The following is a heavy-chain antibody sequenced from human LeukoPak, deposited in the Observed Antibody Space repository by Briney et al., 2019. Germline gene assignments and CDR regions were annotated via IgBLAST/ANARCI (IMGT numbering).Heavy chain of an antibody. V-gene: IGHV3-74*01. CDR1: GNYW. J-gene: IGHJ4*02. CDR3: ARDFGSYSPSDY. Sequence: GGSLRLSCAASGNYWMHWVRQVPGQGLVWVSHINSGGSWTSYADSVKGRFTISKDNAKNTLYLQMNSLRAEDTAVYYCARDFGSYSPSDYWGQGTLVTVSS. D-gene: IGHD1-26*01. CDR2: INSGGSWT.